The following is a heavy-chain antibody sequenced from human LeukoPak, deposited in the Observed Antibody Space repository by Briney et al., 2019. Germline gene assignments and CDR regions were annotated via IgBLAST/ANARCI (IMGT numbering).Heavy chain of an antibody. V-gene: IGHV4-34*01. CDR3: ARGRVVVVQAAPNRFDP. CDR1: GGSISSYY. D-gene: IGHD2-2*01. J-gene: IGHJ5*02. Sequence: SETLSLTCTVSGGSISSYYWSWIRQPPGKALEGIGEINHSGSTNYNPSLKRRVTISVDTSKNQFSLQLSSVTAADTAVYYCARGRVVVVQAAPNRFDPWGQGTLVSVSS. CDR2: INHSGST.